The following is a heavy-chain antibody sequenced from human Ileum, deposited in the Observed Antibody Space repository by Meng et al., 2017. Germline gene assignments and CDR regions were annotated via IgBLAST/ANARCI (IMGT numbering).Heavy chain of an antibody. V-gene: IGHV4-34*01. Sequence: QGPLQPGGAGLLHPSGTLSLTCAANGWSFSGYYWCWIRQPPGKGLEWIGEISHSGSTHYNPSLKSRLTISVDTSNNQFSLKLNSVTAADTAVYYCARGGVAARLGTWGQGALVTVSS. CDR1: GWSFSGYY. CDR2: ISHSGST. CDR3: ARGGVAARLGT. J-gene: IGHJ4*02. D-gene: IGHD6-6*01.